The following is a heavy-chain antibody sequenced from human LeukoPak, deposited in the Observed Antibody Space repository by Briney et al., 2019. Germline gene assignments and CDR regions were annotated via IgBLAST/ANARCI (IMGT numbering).Heavy chain of an antibody. CDR2: IIPILGTA. V-gene: IGHV1-69*13. J-gene: IGHJ4*02. CDR1: GGTFSSYA. Sequence: SVKVSCKASGGTFSSYAISWVRQAPGQGLEWMGGIIPILGTANYAQKFQGRVTITADESTSTAYMELSSLRSEDTAVYYCAREIYTIFGVAPKGFDYWGQGTLVTVSS. D-gene: IGHD3-3*01. CDR3: AREIYTIFGVAPKGFDY.